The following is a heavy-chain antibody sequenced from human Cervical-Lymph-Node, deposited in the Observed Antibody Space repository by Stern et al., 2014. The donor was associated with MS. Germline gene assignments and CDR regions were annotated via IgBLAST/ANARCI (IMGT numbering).Heavy chain of an antibody. V-gene: IGHV1-18*01. Sequence: MQLEESGAEVKKPWASVKVSCKASGYTFTTYDISWVRLAPGRGLEWMGMMNTSPGKTYPAQGLQGRVTMARDTSTSTAYMELRGLRSDDTAMYYCAREGRFYFDADDEANPFDFWGQGSLVTVSS. CDR1: GYTFTTYD. D-gene: IGHD3-3*01. J-gene: IGHJ4*02. CDR3: AREGRFYFDADDEANPFDF. CDR2: MNTSPGKT.